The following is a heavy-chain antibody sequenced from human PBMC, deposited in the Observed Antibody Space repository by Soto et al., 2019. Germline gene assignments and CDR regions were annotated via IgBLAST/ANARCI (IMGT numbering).Heavy chain of an antibody. J-gene: IGHJ4*02. D-gene: IGHD2-21*01. CDR1: GFTFSSYG. CDR2: IWYDGSNK. V-gene: IGHV3-33*01. CDR3: ARERCGGDCSPDY. Sequence: GGSLRLSCAASGFTFSSYGMHWVRQAPGKGLEWVAVIWYDGSNKYYADSVKGRFTISRDNSKNTLYLQMNSLRAEDTAVYYCARERCGGDCSPDYWGQGTLVTVSS.